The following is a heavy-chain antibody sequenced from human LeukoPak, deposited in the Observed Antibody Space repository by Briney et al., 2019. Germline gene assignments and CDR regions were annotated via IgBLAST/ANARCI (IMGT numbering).Heavy chain of an antibody. Sequence: SGTLSLTCTVSGGSISSYYWSWIRQPPGKGLEWIGYIYYSGSTNYSPSLKSRVTISVDTSKNQFSLKLSSVTAADTAVYYCARLAVAGTWGWFDPWGQGTLVTVSS. J-gene: IGHJ5*02. CDR3: ARLAVAGTWGWFDP. V-gene: IGHV4-59*08. CDR1: GGSISSYY. D-gene: IGHD6-19*01. CDR2: IYYSGST.